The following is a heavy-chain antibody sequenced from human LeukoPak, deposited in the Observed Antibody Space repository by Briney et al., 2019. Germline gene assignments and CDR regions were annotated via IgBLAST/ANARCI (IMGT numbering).Heavy chain of an antibody. V-gene: IGHV4-34*01. CDR2: INHSGST. Sequence: RSSETLSLTCAVYGGSFSGYYWSWIRQPPGKGLEWIGEINHSGSTNYNPSLKSRVTISVDTSKNQFSLKLSSVTAADTAVYYCARIFREGYCSGGSCYSVAFDYWGQGTLVTVSS. CDR3: ARIFREGYCSGGSCYSVAFDY. J-gene: IGHJ4*02. CDR1: GGSFSGYY. D-gene: IGHD2-15*01.